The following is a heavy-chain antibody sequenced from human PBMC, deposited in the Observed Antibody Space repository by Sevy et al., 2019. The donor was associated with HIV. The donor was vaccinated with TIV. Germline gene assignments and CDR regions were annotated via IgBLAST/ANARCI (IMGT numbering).Heavy chain of an antibody. CDR3: TIKGDFWSGYKLFEY. J-gene: IGHJ4*02. D-gene: IGHD3-3*01. CDR1: GFTFSKAW. Sequence: GGSLRLSCAASGFTFSKAWMTWVRQAPGKGLEWVGRIKSRADGGTTDYAAPVKGRFSISRDDSKNTLYLQMNSLKIEDTAVYYCTIKGDFWSGYKLFEYWGQGTLVTVSS. V-gene: IGHV3-15*01. CDR2: IKSRADGGTT.